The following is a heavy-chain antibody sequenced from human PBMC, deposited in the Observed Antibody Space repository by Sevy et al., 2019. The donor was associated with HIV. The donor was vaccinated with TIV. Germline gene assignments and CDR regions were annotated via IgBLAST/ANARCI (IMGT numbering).Heavy chain of an antibody. CDR1: GFTFSAYN. CDR3: ARSIGEGPLRFLECLLPGDY. CDR2: ISSSSDYK. V-gene: IGHV3-21*01. J-gene: IGHJ4*02. Sequence: GGSLRLSCAASGFTFSAYNMIWVRRAPGKGLEWVSSISSSSDYKYYADSMKGRLTISRENAKNSLSLQMDSLRAEDTAVYYCARSIGEGPLRFLECLLPGDYWGQGTLVTVSS. D-gene: IGHD3-3*01.